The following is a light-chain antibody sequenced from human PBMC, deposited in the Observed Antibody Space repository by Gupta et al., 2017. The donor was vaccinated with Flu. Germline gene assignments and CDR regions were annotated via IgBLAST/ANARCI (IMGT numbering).Light chain of an antibody. Sequence: DIQMTQSPSSLSASIGDRVTITCRASQDIGKYLVWYQQKPGKVPKLLIFAASTLQSGVPSRFSGSGAGKDDTLTISNRQPEDFATDYCQNYNSAPPFTFGPGTKVEIK. CDR2: AAS. CDR1: QDIGKY. V-gene: IGKV1-27*01. CDR3: QNYNSAPPFT. J-gene: IGKJ3*01.